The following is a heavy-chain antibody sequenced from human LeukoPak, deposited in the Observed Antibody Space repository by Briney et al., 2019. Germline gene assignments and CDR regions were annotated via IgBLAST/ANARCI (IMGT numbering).Heavy chain of an antibody. D-gene: IGHD5-24*01. CDR2: IIPIFGTA. CDR1: GGTFISYA. Sequence: ASVKVSCKASGGTFISYAISWVRQAPGQGLEWMGGIIPIFGTANYAQKFQGRVTMTRDTSTSTVYMELSSLRSEDTAVYYCARNGGLDGYIDYWGQGTLVTVSS. V-gene: IGHV1-69*05. CDR3: ARNGGLDGYIDY. J-gene: IGHJ4*02.